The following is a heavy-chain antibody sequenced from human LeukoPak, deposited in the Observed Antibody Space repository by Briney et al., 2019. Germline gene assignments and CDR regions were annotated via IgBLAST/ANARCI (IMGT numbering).Heavy chain of an antibody. CDR1: GFTFSSYA. Sequence: GGSLRLSCAASGFTFSSYAMHRVRQAPGKGLEWVAVISYDGSNKYYADSVKGRFTISRDNSKNTLYLQMNSLRAEDTAVYYCARDLDIVATIVFDYWGQGTLVTVSS. D-gene: IGHD5-12*01. V-gene: IGHV3-30*04. J-gene: IGHJ4*02. CDR3: ARDLDIVATIVFDY. CDR2: ISYDGSNK.